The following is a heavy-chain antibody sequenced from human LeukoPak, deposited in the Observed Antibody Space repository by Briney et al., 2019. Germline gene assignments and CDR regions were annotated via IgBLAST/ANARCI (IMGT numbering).Heavy chain of an antibody. J-gene: IGHJ3*02. D-gene: IGHD3-3*01. CDR1: GGSISSYY. Sequence: PSETLSLTCTVSGGSISSYYWSWIRQPAGKGLEWIGRIYTSGSTNYNPSLKSRVTMSVDTSKNQFSLKLSSVTAADTAVYYCASHYYDFWSGNPLDAFDIWGQGTMVTVSS. CDR3: ASHYYDFWSGNPLDAFDI. CDR2: IYTSGST. V-gene: IGHV4-4*07.